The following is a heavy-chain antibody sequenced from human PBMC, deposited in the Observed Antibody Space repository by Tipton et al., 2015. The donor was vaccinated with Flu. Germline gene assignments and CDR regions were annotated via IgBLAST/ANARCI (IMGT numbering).Heavy chain of an antibody. CDR1: GEALSSYY. D-gene: IGHD1-26*01. Sequence: GEALSSYYWSWIRQSPGKGLEWIGQVYYSGTTNYNPSLKSRVTISLDKSKNQFSLKLNSITTADTAVFYCARGGWEPHGGWFDPWGQGILVTVSS. CDR3: ARGGWEPHGGWFDP. CDR2: VYYSGTT. J-gene: IGHJ5*02. V-gene: IGHV4-59*01.